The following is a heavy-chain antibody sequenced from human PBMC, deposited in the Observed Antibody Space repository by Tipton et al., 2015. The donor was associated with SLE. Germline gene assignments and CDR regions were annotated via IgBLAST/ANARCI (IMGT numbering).Heavy chain of an antibody. CDR1: GGSISSSNW. CDR2: IYYSGST. CDR3: ARMGTTVTVDY. Sequence: TLSLTCAVSGGSISSSNWWSWVRQPPGKGLEWIGYIYYSGSTNYNPSLKSRVTISVDTSKNQFSLKLSSVTAADTAVYYCARMGTTVTVDYWGQGTLVTVSS. J-gene: IGHJ4*02. V-gene: IGHV4-4*02. D-gene: IGHD4-17*01.